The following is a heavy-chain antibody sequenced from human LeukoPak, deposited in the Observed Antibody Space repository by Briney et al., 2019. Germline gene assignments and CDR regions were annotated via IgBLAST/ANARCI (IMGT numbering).Heavy chain of an antibody. CDR3: ARVGRSGSTADY. D-gene: IGHD3-3*01. Sequence: PGGSLRLSCAAAGFDFSTYSIDWGRQAPGEGLEWVSYISGSSSNIYHADSVKCRFTISRDNAKNSLHLQMNSLRAEDTAVYYCARVGRSGSTADYWGQGTLRTVS. CDR1: GFDFSTYS. J-gene: IGHJ4*02. V-gene: IGHV3-48*04. CDR2: ISGSSSNI.